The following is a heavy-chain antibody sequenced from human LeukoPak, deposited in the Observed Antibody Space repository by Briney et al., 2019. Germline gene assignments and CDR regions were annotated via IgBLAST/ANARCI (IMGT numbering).Heavy chain of an antibody. CDR1: GFTFTSYY. Sequence: GGSLRLSCAASGFTFTSYYMHWVRQAPGQGLEWMGIINPSGGSTSYAQKFQGRVTMTRDTSTSTVYMELSSLRAEDTAVYYCARVMRSYGPFVSQHWGQGTLVTVSS. J-gene: IGHJ1*01. CDR2: INPSGGST. D-gene: IGHD5-18*01. V-gene: IGHV1-46*01. CDR3: ARVMRSYGPFVSQH.